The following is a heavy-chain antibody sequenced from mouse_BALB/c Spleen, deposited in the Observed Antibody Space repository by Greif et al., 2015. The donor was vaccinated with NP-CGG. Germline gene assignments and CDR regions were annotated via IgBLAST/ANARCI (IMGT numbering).Heavy chain of an antibody. J-gene: IGHJ2*01. Sequence: VKVVESGAELVRPGSSVKISCKASGYAFSSYWMNWVKQRPGQGLEWIGQIYPGDGDTNYNGKFKGKATLTADKSSSTAYMQLSSLTSEDSAVYFCARVGNYYFDYWGQGTTLTVSS. CDR2: IYPGDGDT. D-gene: IGHD2-1*01. V-gene: IGHV1-80*01. CDR3: ARVGNYYFDY. CDR1: GYAFSSYW.